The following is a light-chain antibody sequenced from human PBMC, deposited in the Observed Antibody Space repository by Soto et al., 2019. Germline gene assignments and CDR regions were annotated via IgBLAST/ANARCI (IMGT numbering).Light chain of an antibody. Sequence: EIVITQSPATLSVSPGERVTLPCRARQDPSRKLAWYQKKPGQAPRLLIYGASTRATGIPARFSGSGSGTEFTLTISSLQSEDFAVYYCQQRAKWVTFGRGTKVDI. CDR3: QQRAKWVT. J-gene: IGKJ4*01. CDR2: GAS. CDR1: QDPSRK. V-gene: IGKV3-15*01.